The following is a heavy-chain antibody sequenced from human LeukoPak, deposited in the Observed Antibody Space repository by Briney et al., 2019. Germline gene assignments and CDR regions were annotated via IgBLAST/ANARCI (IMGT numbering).Heavy chain of an antibody. V-gene: IGHV3-15*01. CDR3: TTDPHYDILGGTGFDY. J-gene: IGHJ4*02. CDR2: IKSKTDGGTT. D-gene: IGHD3-9*01. Sequence: PGWSLRLSCAASGFIFRNAWMSWVRQAPGKGREWVGRIKSKTDGGTTEYAAPVKGRFTISRDDSKNTLYLQMNSLKTEDTAVYDCTTDPHYDILGGTGFDYWGQGALVTVSS. CDR1: GFIFRNAW.